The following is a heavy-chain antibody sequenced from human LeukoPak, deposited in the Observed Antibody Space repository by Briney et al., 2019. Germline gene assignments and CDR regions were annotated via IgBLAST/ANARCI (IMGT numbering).Heavy chain of an antibody. D-gene: IGHD3-22*01. CDR1: GFTFGSYA. CDR3: ARSLLPGPTFDY. J-gene: IGHJ4*02. V-gene: IGHV3-23*01. CDR2: ISGSGGST. Sequence: GGSLRLSCAASGFTFGSYAMSWVRQAPGKGLEWVSAISGSGGSTYYADSVKGRFTISRDNSKNTLYLQMNSLRAEDTAVYYCARSLLPGPTFDYWGQGTLVTVSS.